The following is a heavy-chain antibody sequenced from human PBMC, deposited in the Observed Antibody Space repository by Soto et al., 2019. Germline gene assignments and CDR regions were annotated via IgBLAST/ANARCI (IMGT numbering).Heavy chain of an antibody. CDR1: GFTFSSYA. V-gene: IGHV3-30-3*01. CDR2: ISYDGSNK. D-gene: IGHD2-2*01. Sequence: GGSLRLSCAASGFTFSSYAMHWVRQAPGKGLEWVAVISYDGSNKYYADSVKGRFTISRDNSKNTLYLQMNSLRAEDTAVYYCARLGYCISTSCYAPDFDYWGQGTLVTVSS. J-gene: IGHJ4*02. CDR3: ARLGYCISTSCYAPDFDY.